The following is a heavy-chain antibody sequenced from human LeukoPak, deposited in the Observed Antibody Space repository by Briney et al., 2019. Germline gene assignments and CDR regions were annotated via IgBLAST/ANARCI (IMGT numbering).Heavy chain of an antibody. CDR2: INNDGSLT. Sequence: PGGSLRLSCAASGFTFSSYWMHWVRQTPGKGLVWVSRINNDGSLTNYADSVKGRFTISRDNAKNTLYLQMNSLRVEDTAVYYCARAYAGSYSGGDYWGQGTLVTVSS. CDR3: ARAYAGSYSGGDY. CDR1: GFTFSSYW. V-gene: IGHV3-74*01. D-gene: IGHD1-26*01. J-gene: IGHJ4*02.